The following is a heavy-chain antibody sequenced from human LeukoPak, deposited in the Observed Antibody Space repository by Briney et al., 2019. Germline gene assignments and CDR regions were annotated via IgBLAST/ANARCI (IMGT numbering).Heavy chain of an antibody. D-gene: IGHD6-13*01. CDR1: GFTFSSYA. V-gene: IGHV3-30*01. J-gene: IGHJ4*02. Sequence: GRSLRLSCAASGFTFSSYAMHWVRQAPGKGLEWVAVISYDGSNKYYADSVKGRFTISRDNSKNTLYPQMNSLRAEDTAVYYCARGGGIAAAGRSAIVGATSAYFDYWGQGTLVTVSS. CDR2: ISYDGSNK. CDR3: ARGGGIAAAGRSAIVGATSAYFDY.